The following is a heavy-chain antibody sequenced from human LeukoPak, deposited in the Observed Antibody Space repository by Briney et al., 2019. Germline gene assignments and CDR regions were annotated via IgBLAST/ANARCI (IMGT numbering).Heavy chain of an antibody. Sequence: ASVKVSCTASGYTFTGYYMHWVRQAPGQGLEWMGWINPNSGGTNYAQKFQGRVTMTRDTSISTAYMELSRLRSDDTAVYYCARDLSHCSSTSCLSWGQGTLVTVSS. J-gene: IGHJ4*02. CDR2: INPNSGGT. V-gene: IGHV1-2*02. CDR3: ARDLSHCSSTSCLS. CDR1: GYTFTGYY. D-gene: IGHD2-2*01.